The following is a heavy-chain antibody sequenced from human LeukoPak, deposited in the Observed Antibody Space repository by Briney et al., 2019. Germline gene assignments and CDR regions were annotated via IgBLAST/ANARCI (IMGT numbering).Heavy chain of an antibody. D-gene: IGHD4-17*01. Sequence: PGGSLRLSCAASGFTFSSYWMSWVRQAPGKGLGWVANIKQDGSEKYYVDSVKGRFTISRDNAKNSLYLQMNSLRAEDTAVYYCARVNMTTVTTVDAFDIWGQGTMVTVSS. J-gene: IGHJ3*02. CDR3: ARVNMTTVTTVDAFDI. V-gene: IGHV3-7*01. CDR2: IKQDGSEK. CDR1: GFTFSSYW.